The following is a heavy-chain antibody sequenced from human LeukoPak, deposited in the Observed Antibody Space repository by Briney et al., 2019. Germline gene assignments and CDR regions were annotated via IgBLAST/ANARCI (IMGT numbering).Heavy chain of an antibody. J-gene: IGHJ4*02. Sequence: PSETLSLTCAVYGGSFSGYYWSWVRQAPGKGLEWVSAISGSGGSTYYADSVKGRFTISRDNSKNTLYLQMNSLRAEDTAVYYCAKGNDFWSGYRDYWGQGTLVTVSS. CDR1: GGSFSGYY. V-gene: IGHV3-23*01. CDR2: ISGSGGST. D-gene: IGHD3-3*01. CDR3: AKGNDFWSGYRDY.